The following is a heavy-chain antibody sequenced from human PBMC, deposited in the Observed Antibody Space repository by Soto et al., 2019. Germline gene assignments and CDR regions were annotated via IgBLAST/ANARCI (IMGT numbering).Heavy chain of an antibody. CDR3: ARGAMAPYYYYGMDV. CDR2: IYSGGST. D-gene: IGHD5-18*01. J-gene: IGHJ6*02. V-gene: IGHV3-53*01. CDR1: GFTVSSNY. Sequence: GGSLRLSCAASGFTVSSNYMSWVRQAPGKGLEWVSVIYSGGSTYYADSVKGRFTISRDNSKNTLYLQMNSLRAEDTAVYYCARGAMAPYYYYGMDVWGQGTTVTAP.